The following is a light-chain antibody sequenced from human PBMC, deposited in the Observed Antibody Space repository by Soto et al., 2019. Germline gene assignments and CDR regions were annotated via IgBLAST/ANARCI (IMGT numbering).Light chain of an antibody. Sequence: NFMLTQPHSLSESPGKTVTISCTRSSGSIVSNYVQWYQQRPGRFPTIVIYEDNQRPSGVPDRFSGSIDSSSNSASLTISGLKTEDEADYYCQSFDSTTVVFGGGTKLTVL. J-gene: IGLJ2*01. CDR3: QSFDSTTVV. V-gene: IGLV6-57*01. CDR1: SGSIVSNY. CDR2: EDN.